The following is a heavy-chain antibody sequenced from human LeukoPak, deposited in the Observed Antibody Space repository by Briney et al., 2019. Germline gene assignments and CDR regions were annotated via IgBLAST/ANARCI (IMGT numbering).Heavy chain of an antibody. D-gene: IGHD1-26*01. Sequence: SVTLSLTCAVSGYSISSGYYWGWIRQPPGKGLEWIGSIYHSGSTYYNPSLKSRVTISVDTSKNQFSLKLSSVTAADTAVYYCARVVGATTPNYFDYWGQGTLVTVSS. CDR3: ARVVGATTPNYFDY. V-gene: IGHV4-38-2*01. CDR2: IYHSGST. CDR1: GYSISSGYY. J-gene: IGHJ4*02.